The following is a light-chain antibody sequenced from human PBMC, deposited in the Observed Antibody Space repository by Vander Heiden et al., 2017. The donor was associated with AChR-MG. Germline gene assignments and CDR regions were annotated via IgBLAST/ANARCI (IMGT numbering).Light chain of an antibody. J-gene: IGKJ2*01. Sequence: EIVLTQSPGTLSLSPGERATLSCRARQSVSSSYLAWYQQKPGQAPRRLIYGASSRATGIPDRFSGSGSGTDFTLTISRLEPEDVAVYYCQQYCSSPMYTFGQGTKLEIK. V-gene: IGKV3-20*01. CDR1: QSVSSSY. CDR3: QQYCSSPMYT. CDR2: GAS.